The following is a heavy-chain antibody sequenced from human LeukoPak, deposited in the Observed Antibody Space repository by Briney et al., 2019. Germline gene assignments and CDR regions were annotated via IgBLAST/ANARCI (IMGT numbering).Heavy chain of an antibody. D-gene: IGHD3-3*01. CDR1: GFTFSSYA. Sequence: GGSLRLSCAASGFTFSSYAMSWVRQAPGKGLEWVSAISGCGGSTYYADSVKGRFAISRHNSKNTLYLQMNSLRAEDTAVYYCARAYDYYDFWSGWEGWGQGTLVTVSS. J-gene: IGHJ4*02. V-gene: IGHV3-23*01. CDR2: ISGCGGST. CDR3: ARAYDYYDFWSGWEG.